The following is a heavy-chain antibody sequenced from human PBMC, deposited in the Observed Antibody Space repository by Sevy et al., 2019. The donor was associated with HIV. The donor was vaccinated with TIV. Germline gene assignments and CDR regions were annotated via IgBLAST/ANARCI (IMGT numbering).Heavy chain of an antibody. CDR2: ISHIGST. D-gene: IGHD6-13*01. J-gene: IGHJ5*02. Sequence: SETLSLTCAVYGGSFSDYYWSWIRQPPGGGLEWIGEISHIGSTNYTPSLKSRVTISLDTSTNQFSLKLKSMTAADTAVYYCARSIASVLPGPLGLFFRVYSNWFGPWGQGTLVTVSS. V-gene: IGHV4-34*01. CDR1: GGSFSDYY. CDR3: ARSIASVLPGPLGLFFRVYSNWFGP.